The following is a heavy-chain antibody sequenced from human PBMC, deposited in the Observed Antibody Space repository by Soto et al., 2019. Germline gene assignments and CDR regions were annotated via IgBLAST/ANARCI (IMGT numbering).Heavy chain of an antibody. CDR3: ARLRGVGGGGDY. D-gene: IGHD3-10*01. Sequence: GESLKISCKGSGYSFTSYWITWVRQMPGKCLEWMGRFDPTNSQVNYNPSFRGHVTLSVDKSASTVCLEWARVRASDTATYYCARLRGVGGGGDYWGQGTLVTVSS. CDR1: GYSFTSYW. V-gene: IGHV5-10-1*01. CDR2: FDPTNSQV. J-gene: IGHJ4*01.